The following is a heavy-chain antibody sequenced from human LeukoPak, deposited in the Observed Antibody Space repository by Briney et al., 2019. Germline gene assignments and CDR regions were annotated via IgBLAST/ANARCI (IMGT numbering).Heavy chain of an antibody. CDR2: INPSGGST. J-gene: IGHJ4*02. Sequence: EASVKVSCKASGYTFTSYYMHWVRQDPEQGLEWMGIINPSGGSTSYAQKFQGRVTMTRDTSTSTVYMELSSLRSEDTAVYYCARDSVGAPDYWGQGTLVTVSS. CDR3: ARDSVGAPDY. CDR1: GYTFTSYY. V-gene: IGHV1-46*01. D-gene: IGHD1-26*01.